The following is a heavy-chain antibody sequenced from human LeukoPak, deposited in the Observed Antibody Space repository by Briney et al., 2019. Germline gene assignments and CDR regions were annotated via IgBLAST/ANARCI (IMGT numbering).Heavy chain of an antibody. D-gene: IGHD1-26*01. Sequence: GGSLRLSCAPSGFTFSSYGMPWVRQAPGKGLEWVAFIRYDGSDKHYADSVKGRFTISRDNSKDTLYLQMNNLGAEDTAVYYCAKDLELAPFDYWGQGTLVTVSS. CDR3: AKDLELAPFDY. CDR2: IRYDGSDK. CDR1: GFTFSSYG. J-gene: IGHJ4*02. V-gene: IGHV3-30*02.